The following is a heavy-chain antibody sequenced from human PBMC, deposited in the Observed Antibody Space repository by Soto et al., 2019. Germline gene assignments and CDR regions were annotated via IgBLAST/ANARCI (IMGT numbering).Heavy chain of an antibody. CDR1: GFTFISYA. CDR2: ISFDGSTE. J-gene: IGHJ6*02. CDR3: ARVVDLWSVYALHYGMDV. Sequence: GGSLRLSCAAPGFTFISYAMHWVLQAPCKGLEWVAVISFDGSTEYYADPVKGRFTISRDNSKNTVYLQMNSLRSEDTAVYYCARVVDLWSVYALHYGMDVWGQGTTVTVSS. V-gene: IGHV3-30-3*01. D-gene: IGHD3-3*01.